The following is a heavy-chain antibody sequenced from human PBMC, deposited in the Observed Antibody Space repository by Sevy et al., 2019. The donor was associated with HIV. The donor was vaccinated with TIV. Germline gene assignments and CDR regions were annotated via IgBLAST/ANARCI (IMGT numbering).Heavy chain of an antibody. D-gene: IGHD6-19*01. V-gene: IGHV3-9*01. J-gene: IGHJ4*02. Sequence: GGSLRLSCAASGFTFDDYAMHWVRQAPGKGLEWVSGISWNSGSIGYADSVKGRFTISRDNAKNSLYLQMNSLRAEDTALYHCAKDKGSGWYYFDYWGQGTLVTVSS. CDR2: ISWNSGSI. CDR1: GFTFDDYA. CDR3: AKDKGSGWYYFDY.